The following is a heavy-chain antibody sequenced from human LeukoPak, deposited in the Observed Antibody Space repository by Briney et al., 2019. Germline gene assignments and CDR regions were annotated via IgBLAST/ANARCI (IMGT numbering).Heavy chain of an antibody. Sequence: GRSLRLSCAASGYTFSSYAMHWVRQAPGKGLEWVAVMSHDGSNKYYGDSVKGRFTISRDNSKNTLYLQMNSLRAEDTAVYYCAKLDSSGWSRPFDYWGQGTLVTVSS. CDR2: MSHDGSNK. CDR3: AKLDSSGWSRPFDY. J-gene: IGHJ4*02. D-gene: IGHD6-19*01. CDR1: GYTFSSYA. V-gene: IGHV3-30*18.